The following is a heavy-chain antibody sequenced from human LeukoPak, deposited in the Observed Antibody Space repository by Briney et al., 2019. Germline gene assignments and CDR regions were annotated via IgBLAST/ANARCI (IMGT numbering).Heavy chain of an antibody. D-gene: IGHD2-15*01. V-gene: IGHV4-59*01. CDR2: IYYSGST. CDR3: ARAAGYCSGGTCYDY. Sequence: KSSETLSLTCTVSGGSINNYFWTWIRQPPGKRLEWVGSIYYSGSTNYNPSLKGRLTISVDTSKKQLSLKLSSVTAADTAVYYCARAAGYCSGGTCYDYWGQGTLVTVSS. J-gene: IGHJ4*02. CDR1: GGSINNYF.